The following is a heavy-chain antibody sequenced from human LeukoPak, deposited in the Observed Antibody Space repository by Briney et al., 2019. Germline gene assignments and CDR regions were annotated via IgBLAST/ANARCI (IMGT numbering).Heavy chain of an antibody. D-gene: IGHD6-19*01. CDR3: PRTVAGRRFAP. CDR2: IYYTGST. J-gene: IGHJ5*02. Sequence: PSETLSLTCTVSGGSVSSGSSYWSWIRQPPGKGLEWIGYIYYTGSTNYNPSLTSRVTILVDTSKTQFSLKLYSVTAADTAVHYCPRTVAGRRFAPWGQGALVTVSS. V-gene: IGHV4-61*01. CDR1: GGSVSSGSSY.